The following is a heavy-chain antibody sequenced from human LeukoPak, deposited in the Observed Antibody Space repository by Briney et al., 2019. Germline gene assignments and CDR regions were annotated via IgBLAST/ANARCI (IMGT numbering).Heavy chain of an antibody. CDR1: GFTFSNYW. V-gene: IGHV3-7*05. CDR3: VGDGRSGWHFDY. Sequence: PGGSLRLSCEASGFTFSNYWMSWVRQAPGKGLEWVANIKGDASQKYYLDSVKGRFTNSRDNAKNSVYLQMNSLRAEDTAVYYCVGDGRSGWHFDYWGQGTLVTVSS. CDR2: IKGDASQK. J-gene: IGHJ4*02. D-gene: IGHD6-19*01.